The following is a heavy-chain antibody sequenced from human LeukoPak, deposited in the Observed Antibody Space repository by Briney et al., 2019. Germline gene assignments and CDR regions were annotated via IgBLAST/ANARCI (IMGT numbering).Heavy chain of an antibody. Sequence: GGSLRLSCAASGFTFSSYSMNWVRQAPGKGLEWVSFISSSNNYIYYADSVKGRFTISRDNAKDSLYLQMNSLRAEDTAVYYCAKQLGYCSDGSCYFPYWGQGTLVTVSS. CDR1: GFTFSSYS. CDR2: ISSSNNYI. CDR3: AKQLGYCSDGSCYFPY. V-gene: IGHV3-21*01. D-gene: IGHD2-15*01. J-gene: IGHJ4*02.